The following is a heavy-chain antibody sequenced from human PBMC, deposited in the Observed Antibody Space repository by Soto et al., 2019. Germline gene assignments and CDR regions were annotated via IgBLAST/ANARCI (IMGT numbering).Heavy chain of an antibody. CDR2: IIPIVGTA. V-gene: IGHV1-69*01. CDR3: ARVSGTSNCTTGVCYRDPLDV. Sequence: QVQLVQSGAEVKKPGSSVKVSCKASGGTFSSYAISWVRQAPGQGLEWMGGIIPIVGTANYAQKFQGRVTITADESTSTAYMELSSLRYEDTAVYYCARVSGTSNCTTGVCYRDPLDVWGQGTTVTVSS. CDR1: GGTFSSYA. J-gene: IGHJ6*02. D-gene: IGHD2-8*01.